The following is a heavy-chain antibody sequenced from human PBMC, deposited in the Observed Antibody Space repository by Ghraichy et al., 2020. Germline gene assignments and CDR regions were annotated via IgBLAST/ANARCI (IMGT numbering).Heavy chain of an antibody. CDR1: GGSVSSGSYY. J-gene: IGHJ4*02. D-gene: IGHD3-10*01. CDR3: ARDARYYGSGGILVG. Sequence: SETLSLTCTVSGGSVSSGSYYWSWIRQPPGKGLEWIGYIYYSGSTNYNPSLKSRVTISVDTSKNQFSLKLSSVTAADTAVYYCARDARYYGSGGILVGWGQGTLVTVSS. CDR2: IYYSGST. V-gene: IGHV4-61*01.